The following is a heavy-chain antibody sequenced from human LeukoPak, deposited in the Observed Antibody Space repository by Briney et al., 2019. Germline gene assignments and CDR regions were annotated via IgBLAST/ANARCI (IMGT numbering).Heavy chain of an antibody. J-gene: IGHJ4*02. D-gene: IGHD3-22*01. CDR1: GFTVSSYG. CDR2: IWYDGSNK. V-gene: IGHV3-33*08. Sequence: GGSLRLSCAASGFTVSSYGMHWVRQAPGKGLEWVAVIWYDGSNKYYADSVKGRFTISRDNSKNTLYLQMNSLRAEDTAVYYCARSIDSSLPLDYWGQGTLVTVSS. CDR3: ARSIDSSLPLDY.